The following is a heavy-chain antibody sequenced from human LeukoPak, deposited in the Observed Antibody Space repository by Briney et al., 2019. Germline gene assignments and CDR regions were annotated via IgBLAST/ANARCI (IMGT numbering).Heavy chain of an antibody. CDR3: AKRNSGNYFDD. CDR1: GFTFCNYD. V-gene: IGHV3-33*06. D-gene: IGHD1-26*01. CDR2: IWYDGSNK. J-gene: IGHJ4*02. Sequence: GGSLSLSCAASGFTFCNYDMHWLRQAPGKGLEWVAVIWYDGSNKYYADSVKGRFTLSRDNSKNTLYLQMNSLRAEDTAVYYCAKRNSGNYFDDWGQGSLVTVSS.